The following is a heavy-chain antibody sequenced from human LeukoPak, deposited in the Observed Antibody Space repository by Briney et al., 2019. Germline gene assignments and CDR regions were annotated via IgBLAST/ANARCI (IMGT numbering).Heavy chain of an antibody. D-gene: IGHD3-10*01. CDR3: ARGVSGSCTFTTPIDY. Sequence: ASVEVSCKASGYTFTGYYMHWVRQAPGQGLEWMGWINPNSGGTNYAQKFQGRVTMTRDTSISTAYMELSRLRSDDTAVYYCARGVSGSCTFTTPIDYWGQGTLVTVSS. CDR1: GYTFTGYY. CDR2: INPNSGGT. V-gene: IGHV1-2*02. J-gene: IGHJ4*02.